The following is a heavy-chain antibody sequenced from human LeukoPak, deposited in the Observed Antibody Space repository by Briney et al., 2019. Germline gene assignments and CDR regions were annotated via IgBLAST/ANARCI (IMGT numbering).Heavy chain of an antibody. V-gene: IGHV4-34*01. D-gene: IGHD6-19*01. CDR1: GGSFSGYY. CDR2: INHSGST. J-gene: IGHJ4*02. CDR3: ARGLWGSGWNYFDY. Sequence: SETLSLTCAVYGGSFSGYYWSWIRQPPGKGLEWIGEINHSGSTNYNPSLKSRVTISVDTSKNQFSLKLSSVTAVDTAVYYCARGLWGSGWNYFDYWGQGTLVTVSS.